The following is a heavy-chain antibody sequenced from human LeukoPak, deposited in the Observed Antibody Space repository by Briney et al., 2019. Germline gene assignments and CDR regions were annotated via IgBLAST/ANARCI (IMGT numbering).Heavy chain of an antibody. V-gene: IGHV4-59*12. Sequence: SETLSLTCTVSGGSISTYYWNWIRQPPGKGLEWIGYIYHSGSTNYNPSLQSRVTISVDTSKNQFSLKLSSVTAADTAVYYCARGRAVGGRRWFDPWGQGTLVTVSS. J-gene: IGHJ5*02. CDR2: IYHSGST. CDR3: ARGRAVGGRRWFDP. CDR1: GGSISTYY. D-gene: IGHD3-10*01.